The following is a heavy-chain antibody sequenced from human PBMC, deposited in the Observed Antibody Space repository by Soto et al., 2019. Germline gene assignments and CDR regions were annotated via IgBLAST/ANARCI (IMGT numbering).Heavy chain of an antibody. Sequence: SENGSCKASGYTFTSYDISWVRQAPGQGLEWMGGIIPIFGTANYAQKCQGRVTITADESTSTAYMELSRLRSEDTAVYYCASDAGSERYWKADVWGQGYLFIVAA. D-gene: IGHD3-10*01. J-gene: IGHJ4*02. CDR2: IIPIFGTA. V-gene: IGHV1-69*13. CDR3: ASDAGSERYWKADV. CDR1: GYTFTSYD.